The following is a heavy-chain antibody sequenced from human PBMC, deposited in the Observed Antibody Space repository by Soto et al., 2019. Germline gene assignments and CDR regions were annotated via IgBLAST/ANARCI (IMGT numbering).Heavy chain of an antibody. J-gene: IGHJ6*02. CDR3: ARVHCSAGTCLDGLDF. V-gene: IGHV6-1*01. Sequence: SQTLSLTCVISRDSVSSNSACWNWIRQSPSRGLQWLGRIYYRSKWFHDYAASVESRMAINPDTSRNQFSLQLNYVTPEDTAVYYCARVHCSAGTCLDGLDFWGQGTTVTVSS. CDR1: RDSVSSNSAC. D-gene: IGHD2-15*01. CDR2: IYYRSKWFH.